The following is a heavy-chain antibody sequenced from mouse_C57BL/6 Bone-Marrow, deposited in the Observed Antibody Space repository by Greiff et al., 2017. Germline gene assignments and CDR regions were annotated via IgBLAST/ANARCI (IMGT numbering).Heavy chain of an antibody. CDR3: ARGRGLRRNYYAMDY. Sequence: EVKLVESGPELVKPGASVKMSCKASGYTFTDYNMHWVKQSHGKSLEWIGYINPNNGGTSYNQKFKGKATLTVNKSSSTAYMELRSLTSEDSAVYYCARGRGLRRNYYAMDYWGQGTSVTVSS. J-gene: IGHJ4*01. CDR2: INPNNGGT. D-gene: IGHD2-4*01. CDR1: GYTFTDYN. V-gene: IGHV1-22*01.